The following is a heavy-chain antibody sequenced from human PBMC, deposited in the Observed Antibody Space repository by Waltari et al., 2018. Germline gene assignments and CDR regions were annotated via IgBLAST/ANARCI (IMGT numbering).Heavy chain of an antibody. V-gene: IGHV4-39*01. CDR3: AAYIGASVGTAAFDV. CDR2: LSYSGTT. Sequence: QLQLQESGPGLVKPSETLSLTCSVPGGSITSNRHYWGWIRQPPGQGLEWIGTLSYSGTTYISPSLKSRVTLSRDTSRNQRSLKLGSVTATDTAVYYCAAYIGASVGTAAFDVWGQGTMVNVS. D-gene: IGHD5-12*01. CDR1: GGSITSNRHY. J-gene: IGHJ3*01.